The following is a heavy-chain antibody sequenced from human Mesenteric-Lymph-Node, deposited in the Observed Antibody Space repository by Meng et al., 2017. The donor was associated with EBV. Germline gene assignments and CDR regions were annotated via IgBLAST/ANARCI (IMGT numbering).Heavy chain of an antibody. Sequence: GPGWLEPSETLSLTCAASGGSFSGYHWSWTRQPPGMGLEYIGEISQSGDTNYNPSLKSRVTISVDTSRNQFSLKMRSVTAADTAVYYCARGTIFGIVVTYFDYWSQGNLVTVSS. V-gene: IGHV4-34*01. CDR1: GGSFSGYH. CDR2: ISQSGDT. D-gene: IGHD3-3*01. J-gene: IGHJ4*02. CDR3: ARGTIFGIVVTYFDY.